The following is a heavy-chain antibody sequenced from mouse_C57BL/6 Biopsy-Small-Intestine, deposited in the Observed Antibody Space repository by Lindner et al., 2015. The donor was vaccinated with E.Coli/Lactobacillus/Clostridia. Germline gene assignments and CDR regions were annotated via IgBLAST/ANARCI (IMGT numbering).Heavy chain of an antibody. J-gene: IGHJ2*01. CDR2: ILPGSGNT. Sequence: VQLQESGAELVKPGASVKLSCKATGYTFTGYWIEWVKQRPGHGLEWIGEILPGSGNTNYNEKFKGKATFTADTSSNTAYMQLSSLTTEDSAIYYCARRYGNSYYFDYWGQGTTLTVSS. CDR3: ARRYGNSYYFDY. V-gene: IGHV1-9*01. D-gene: IGHD2-1*01. CDR1: GYTFTGYW.